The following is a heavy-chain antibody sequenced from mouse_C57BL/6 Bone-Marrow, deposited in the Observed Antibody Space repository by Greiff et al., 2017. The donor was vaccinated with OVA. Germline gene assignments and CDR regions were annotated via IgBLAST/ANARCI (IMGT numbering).Heavy chain of an antibody. V-gene: IGHV1-55*01. J-gene: IGHJ2*01. CDR3: ARDTTVVENFDY. CDR2: IYPGSGST. CDR1: GYTFTSYW. D-gene: IGHD1-1*01. Sequence: VKLQQPGAELVKPGASVKMSCKASGYTFTSYWITWVKQRPGQGLEWIGDIYPGSGSTNYNEKFKSKATLTVDTSSSTAYMQLSSLTSEDSAVYYCARDTTVVENFDYWGQGTTLTVSS.